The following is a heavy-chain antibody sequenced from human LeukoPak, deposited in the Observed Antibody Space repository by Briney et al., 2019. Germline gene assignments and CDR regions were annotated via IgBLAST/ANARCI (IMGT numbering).Heavy chain of an antibody. J-gene: IGHJ4*02. CDR1: GFTFSSYA. D-gene: IGHD2-15*01. CDR2: ISGSGGSI. CDR3: AKCSGGTCYSSLDY. Sequence: RGGSLRLSCAASGFTFSSYAMSWVRQAPGKGLEWVSGISGSGGSIYYADSVKGRLTISRDNSKNTLYLQMNSLRAEDTAVYYCAKCSGGTCYSSLDYWGQGTLVTVSS. V-gene: IGHV3-23*01.